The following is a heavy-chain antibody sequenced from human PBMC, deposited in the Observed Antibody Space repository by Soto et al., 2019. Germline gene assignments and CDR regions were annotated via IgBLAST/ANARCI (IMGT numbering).Heavy chain of an antibody. CDR1: GYTFTSYD. J-gene: IGHJ6*02. CDR2: MNPNSGNT. V-gene: IGHV1-8*01. CDR3: ARGRVEWLLSSLYYYYGMDV. D-gene: IGHD3-3*01. Sequence: GASVKVSCKASGYTFTSYDINWVRQATGQGLEWMGWMNPNSGNTGYAQKFQGRVTMTRNTSISTAYMELSSLRSEDTAVYYCARGRVEWLLSSLYYYYGMDVWGQGTTVTVSS.